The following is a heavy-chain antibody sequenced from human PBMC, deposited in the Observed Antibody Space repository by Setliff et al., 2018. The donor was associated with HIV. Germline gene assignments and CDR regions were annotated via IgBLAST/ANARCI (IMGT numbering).Heavy chain of an antibody. Sequence: GGSLRLSCAASGFTLSSYWMSWVRQAPGKGLEWVAVISYDGNNKYYADSVKGRFTISRDDSKNTLSLQMSSLRAEDTALYYCARQPLHCSSINCYGAVYDNWGQGTLVTVSS. D-gene: IGHD2-2*01. CDR3: ARQPLHCSSINCYGAVYDN. V-gene: IGHV3-30-3*01. CDR1: GFTLSSYW. J-gene: IGHJ4*02. CDR2: ISYDGNNK.